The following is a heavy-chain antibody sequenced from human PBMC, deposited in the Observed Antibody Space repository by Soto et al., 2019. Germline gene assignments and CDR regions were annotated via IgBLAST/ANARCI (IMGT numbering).Heavy chain of an antibody. J-gene: IGHJ4*02. CDR1: GYTFINYY. CDR2: INPTGGST. D-gene: IGHD2-8*02. V-gene: IGHV1-46*01. CDR3: ARNLPAGAV. Sequence: QVQLVQSGAEVKKPGASVKVSCKASGYTFINYYIHWVRQAPGHGLEWMAIINPTGGSTNYAQTFQGRLTLTMDTSPTTVFMELRSLPSEDTAICYCARNLPAGAVWGQRTLVTVSS.